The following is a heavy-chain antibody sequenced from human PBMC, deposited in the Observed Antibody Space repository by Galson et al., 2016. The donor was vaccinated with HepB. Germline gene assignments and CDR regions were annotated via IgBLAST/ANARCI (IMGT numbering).Heavy chain of an antibody. CDR3: VRSAYSGSYSDY. V-gene: IGHV3-53*04. Sequence: SLRLSCAASGFTVSSNYMTWVRQAPGKGLEWVSSIYSGDRTYYADSVKGRFTISRHNSKNTLYLQMNSLRTEDTAVYYCVRSAYSGSYSDYWGQGTLVTVSS. J-gene: IGHJ4*02. CDR2: IYSGDRT. CDR1: GFTVSSNY. D-gene: IGHD1-26*01.